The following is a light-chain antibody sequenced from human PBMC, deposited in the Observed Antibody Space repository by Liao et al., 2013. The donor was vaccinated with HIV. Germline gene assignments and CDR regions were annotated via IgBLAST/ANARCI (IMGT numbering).Light chain of an antibody. J-gene: IGLJ3*02. CDR1: NIGSKS. Sequence: SYVLTQPPSVSVAPGKTARITCGGNNIGSKSVHWYQQKPGQAPVLVIYYDSDRPSGIPERFSGSNSGNTATLTISGTQAMDEADYYCQAWDSIVYVFGGGTKLTVL. CDR2: YDS. CDR3: QAWDSIVYV. V-gene: IGLV3-21*01.